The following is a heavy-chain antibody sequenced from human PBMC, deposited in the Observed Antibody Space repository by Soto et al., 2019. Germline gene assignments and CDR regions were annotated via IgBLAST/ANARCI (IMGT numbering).Heavy chain of an antibody. Sequence: QVQLVESGGGVVQPGRSLRLSCAASGFTFSGSAMHWVRQAPGKGLEWVAVISHDGRNEYYADSVKGRFTISRDNSKNPLYLQMNSLTAEDTALYYCVRDRDDDGGTSGAFDIWGQGTMVTVSS. D-gene: IGHD4-17*01. CDR3: VRDRDDDGGTSGAFDI. V-gene: IGHV3-30*04. CDR2: ISHDGRNE. CDR1: GFTFSGSA. J-gene: IGHJ3*02.